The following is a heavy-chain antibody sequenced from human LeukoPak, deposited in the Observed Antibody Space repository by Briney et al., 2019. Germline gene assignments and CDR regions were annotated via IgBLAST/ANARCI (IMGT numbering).Heavy chain of an antibody. CDR1: GFTFSSYG. V-gene: IGHV3-33*01. Sequence: GGSLRLSCAASGFTFSSYGMHWVRQAPGKGLEWVAVIWYDGSNKYYADSVKGRFTISRDNSKNTLYPQMNSLRAEDTAVYYCARDSSGWGYFDYWGQGTLVTVSS. J-gene: IGHJ4*02. CDR3: ARDSSGWGYFDY. D-gene: IGHD6-19*01. CDR2: IWYDGSNK.